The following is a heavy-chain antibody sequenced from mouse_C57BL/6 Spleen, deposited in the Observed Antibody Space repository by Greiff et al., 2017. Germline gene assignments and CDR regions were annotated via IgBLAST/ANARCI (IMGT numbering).Heavy chain of an antibody. CDR1: GYTFTSYG. CDR2: IYPSGGNT. CDR3: ASEATVVYGGDY. Sequence: QVQLQQSGAELVRPGASVKLSCTASGYTFTSYGISWVKQRTGQGLEWIGEIYPSGGNTYSNAKFKGKATLTADTSSSTAYMELRSLTSGDTAVDACASEATVVYGGDYWGQGTTLTVSS. D-gene: IGHD1-1*01. V-gene: IGHV1-81*01. J-gene: IGHJ2*01.